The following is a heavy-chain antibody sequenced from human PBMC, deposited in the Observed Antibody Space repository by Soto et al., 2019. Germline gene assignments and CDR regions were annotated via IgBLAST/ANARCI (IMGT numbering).Heavy chain of an antibody. V-gene: IGHV3-30-3*01. CDR3: ARSLTGSTIDY. Sequence: QVQLVESGGGVVQPGRSLRLSCAASGFTFSSYAMHWVRQAPGKGLEWVAVISYDGSNKYYADSVKGRFTISRDNSKNTLYLKMNSLRAEDTAVYYCARSLTGSTIDYWGQGTLVTVSS. D-gene: IGHD3-9*01. CDR2: ISYDGSNK. J-gene: IGHJ4*02. CDR1: GFTFSSYA.